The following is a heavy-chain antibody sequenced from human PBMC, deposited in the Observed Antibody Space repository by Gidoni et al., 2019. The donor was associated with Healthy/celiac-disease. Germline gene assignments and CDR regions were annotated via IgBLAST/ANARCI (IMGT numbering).Heavy chain of an antibody. Sequence: QVQLQESGPGLVKPSGTLSLTCAVSGGSISSSNWWSWVRQPPGKGLEWIGEIYHSGSTNYNPSLKSRVTISVDKSKNQFSLKLSSVTAADTAVYYCASLRRLLWFGELLQTNAFDIWGQGTMVTVSS. J-gene: IGHJ3*02. D-gene: IGHD3-10*01. CDR1: GGSISSSNW. V-gene: IGHV4-4*02. CDR2: IYHSGST. CDR3: ASLRRLLWFGELLQTNAFDI.